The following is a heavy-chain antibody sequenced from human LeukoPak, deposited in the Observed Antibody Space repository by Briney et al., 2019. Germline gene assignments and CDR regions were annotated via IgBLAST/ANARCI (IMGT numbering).Heavy chain of an antibody. CDR1: GGTFSSYA. Sequence: ASVKVSCKASGGTFSSYAISWVRQAPGQGLEWMGGIIPILGTANYAQKFQGRVTITADESTSTAYMELSSLRSEDTAVYYCARDVGGDFWSGFHYFDYWGQGTLVTVSS. D-gene: IGHD3-3*01. CDR3: ARDVGGDFWSGFHYFDY. CDR2: IIPILGTA. V-gene: IGHV1-69*13. J-gene: IGHJ4*02.